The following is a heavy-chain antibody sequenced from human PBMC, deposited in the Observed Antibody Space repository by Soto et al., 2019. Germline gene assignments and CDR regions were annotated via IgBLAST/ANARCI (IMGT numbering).Heavy chain of an antibody. D-gene: IGHD5-12*01. J-gene: IGHJ4*02. CDR2: FDPEHGET. CDR3: ATGIVATINGY. CDR1: GYSLTDLS. Sequence: QVQLVQSGAEVKKPGASVKVSCKVSGYSLTDLSIHWVRQAPAKGLEWMGGFDPEHGETISAQRFQGRVTLTEDPSTDTAYMELSSLRSDDTAVYYCATGIVATINGYWGQGTLVTVSS. V-gene: IGHV1-24*01.